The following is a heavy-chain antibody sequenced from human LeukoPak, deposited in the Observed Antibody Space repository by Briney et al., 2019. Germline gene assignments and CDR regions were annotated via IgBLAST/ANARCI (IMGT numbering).Heavy chain of an antibody. J-gene: IGHJ4*02. D-gene: IGHD5-24*01. CDR2: IYTSGST. Sequence: PSQTLSLTCTVSGGSISSGSYYWSWIRQPAGKGLEWIGRIYTSGSTNYNPSLKSRATISVDTSKNQFSLKLSSVTAADTAVYYCARSRDGYNRDWGQGTLVTVSS. CDR1: GGSISSGSYY. V-gene: IGHV4-61*02. CDR3: ARSRDGYNRD.